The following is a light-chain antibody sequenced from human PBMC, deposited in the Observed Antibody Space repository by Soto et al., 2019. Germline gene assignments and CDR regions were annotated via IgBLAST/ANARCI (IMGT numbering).Light chain of an antibody. J-gene: IGLJ2*01. V-gene: IGLV2-14*01. CDR3: SSYTITSTVI. Sequence: QSALTQPASVSATPGQWITISCTGSSSDVGSYNYVSWYQHPPGKAPKLLIYDVSNRPSGVSSRFSGSKSGNTASLMISGLQAEDEADYYSSSYTITSTVILGGGTKVTVL. CDR1: SSDVGSYNY. CDR2: DVS.